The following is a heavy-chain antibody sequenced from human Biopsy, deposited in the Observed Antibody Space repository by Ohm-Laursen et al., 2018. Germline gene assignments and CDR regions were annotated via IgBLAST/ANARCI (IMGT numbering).Heavy chain of an antibody. D-gene: IGHD3-22*01. Sequence: SETLSLTWTVSGVSISSYFWSWIRQPLGKGLEWIGYVSYSGNTKYNPSLKSRVIISADPSKNQFSLKLSSVTAADTAMYYCAAYYYDSSGYFYAFHYWGQGTLVTVSS. CDR2: VSYSGNT. CDR1: GVSISSYF. CDR3: AAYYYDSSGYFYAFHY. V-gene: IGHV4-59*08. J-gene: IGHJ4*02.